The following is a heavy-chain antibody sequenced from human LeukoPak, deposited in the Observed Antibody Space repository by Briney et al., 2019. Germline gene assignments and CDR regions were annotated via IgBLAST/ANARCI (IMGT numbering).Heavy chain of an antibody. J-gene: IGHJ2*01. CDR1: GGSISSGDYY. V-gene: IGHV4-30-4*08. Sequence: PSETLSLTCTVSGGSISSGDYYWSWIRQPPGKGLEWIGYIYYSGSTYYNPSLKGRVTISVDTSKNQFSLKLSSVTAADTAVYYCARANAAIAVAGTGWYFDLWGRGTLVTVSS. CDR3: ARANAAIAVAGTGWYFDL. CDR2: IYYSGST. D-gene: IGHD6-19*01.